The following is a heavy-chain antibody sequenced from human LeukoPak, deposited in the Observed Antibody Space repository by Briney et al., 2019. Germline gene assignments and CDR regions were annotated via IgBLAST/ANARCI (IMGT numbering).Heavy chain of an antibody. CDR2: INPSGGST. J-gene: IGHJ4*02. V-gene: IGHV1-46*01. D-gene: IGHD6-19*01. CDR1: GYTFTSYY. Sequence: ASVKVSCKASGYTFTSYYMHWVRQAPGQGLEWMGIINPSGGSTSYAQKFQGRVTMTRDTSTSTVYMELRSLRSDDTAVYYCAREGRYSSGWYLGYYFDYWGQGTLVTVSS. CDR3: AREGRYSSGWYLGYYFDY.